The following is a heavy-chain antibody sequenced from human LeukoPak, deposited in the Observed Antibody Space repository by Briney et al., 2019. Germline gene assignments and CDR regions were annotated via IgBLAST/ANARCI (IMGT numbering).Heavy chain of an antibody. V-gene: IGHV4-4*09. J-gene: IGHJ4*02. CDR3: ARARWRKVTPFDY. CDR1: GCSISTYY. CDR2: IYTNGST. D-gene: IGHD4-23*01. Sequence: SETLSLTCTVSGCSISTYYWSWIRQPPGKGLEWIGYIYTNGSTDYNPSLKSRVTISLDTSNNQFSLNLNSVTAEDTAVYYCARARWRKVTPFDYWGQGSLVTVSS.